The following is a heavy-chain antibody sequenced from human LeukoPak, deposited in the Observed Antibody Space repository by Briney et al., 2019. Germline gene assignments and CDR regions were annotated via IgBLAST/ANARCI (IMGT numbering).Heavy chain of an antibody. CDR2: ISWNSGSI. D-gene: IGHD6-13*01. CDR3: AKGSSSRTELDFDY. Sequence: GGSLRLSCAASGSTFDDYAMHWVRHAPGKGLEWVSGISWNSGSIGYADSVKGRFTISRDNAKNSLYLQMDSLRAEDTALYYCAKGSSSRTELDFDYWGQGTLVTVSS. CDR1: GSTFDDYA. J-gene: IGHJ4*02. V-gene: IGHV3-9*01.